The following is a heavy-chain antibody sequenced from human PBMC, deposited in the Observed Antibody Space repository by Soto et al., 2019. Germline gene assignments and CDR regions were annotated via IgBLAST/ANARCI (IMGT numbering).Heavy chain of an antibody. CDR1: GYSFTSCG. Sequence: ASVKVSCKACGYSFTSCGIRCVRQAPKQGLEWMGWISAYNGNTNYAQKLQGRVTMTTDTSTSTAYMELRSLRSDDTAVYYCARGSPYSSSSDDYWGQGTLVTVSS. CDR3: ARGSPYSSSSDDY. V-gene: IGHV1-18*01. J-gene: IGHJ4*02. D-gene: IGHD6-6*01. CDR2: ISAYNGNT.